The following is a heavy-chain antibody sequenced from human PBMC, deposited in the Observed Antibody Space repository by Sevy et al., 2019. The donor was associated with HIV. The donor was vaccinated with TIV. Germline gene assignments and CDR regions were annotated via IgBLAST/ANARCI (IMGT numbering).Heavy chain of an antibody. D-gene: IGHD6-13*01. Sequence: SETVSLTCTVSGGSISSYYWSWIRQPPGKGLEWIGYIYYSGSTNYNPSLKSRVTISVDTSKNQFSLKLSSVTAADTAVYYCARDRVAAAGWGYYYYGMDVWGQGTTVTVSS. CDR1: GGSISSYY. J-gene: IGHJ6*02. V-gene: IGHV4-59*01. CDR3: ARDRVAAAGWGYYYYGMDV. CDR2: IYYSGST.